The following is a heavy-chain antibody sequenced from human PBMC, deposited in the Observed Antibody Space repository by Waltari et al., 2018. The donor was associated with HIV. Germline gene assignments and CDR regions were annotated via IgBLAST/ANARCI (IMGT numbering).Heavy chain of an antibody. D-gene: IGHD1-7*01. CDR3: ARGDNWNSNWFDP. V-gene: IGHV3-7*01. Sequence: EVQLVESGGGLVQPGGSLRLSCAASGFTFSSYWMSWVSQAPGKVPEWVANIKHDGSEKYYVGSVKGRFTISRDNAKSSLYLQMNSLRAEDTAVYYCARGDNWNSNWFDPWGQGTLVTVSS. CDR2: IKHDGSEK. J-gene: IGHJ5*02. CDR1: GFTFSSYW.